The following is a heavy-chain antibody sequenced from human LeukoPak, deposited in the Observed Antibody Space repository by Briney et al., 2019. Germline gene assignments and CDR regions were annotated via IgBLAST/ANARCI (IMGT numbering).Heavy chain of an antibody. J-gene: IGHJ4*02. D-gene: IGHD6-13*01. V-gene: IGHV3-23*01. CDR1: GFTFSSYA. CDR2: ISSSGVAT. Sequence: PGGSLRLSCAASGFTFSSYAMSWVRQAPGKGLEWVSSISSSGVATYYADSVKGRFTISRDNSKNTLFLQMNSLGAEDTAVYYCAKRAAAGSREYCFHSWGQGTLVTVSS. CDR3: AKRAAAGSREYCFHS.